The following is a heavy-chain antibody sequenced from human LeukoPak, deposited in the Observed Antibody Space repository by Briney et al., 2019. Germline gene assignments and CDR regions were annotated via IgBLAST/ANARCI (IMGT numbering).Heavy chain of an antibody. D-gene: IGHD3-10*01. CDR2: INPNSGGT. Sequence: ASVKVSFKASGYTFTGYYMHWVRQAPGQGLEWMGWINPNSGGTNYAQKFQGRVTMTRHKSIRTAYMELSRLTSDDTAVYYCARNIWFGESADAFDIWGQGTMVTVSS. J-gene: IGHJ3*02. CDR1: GYTFTGYY. V-gene: IGHV1-2*02. CDR3: ARNIWFGESADAFDI.